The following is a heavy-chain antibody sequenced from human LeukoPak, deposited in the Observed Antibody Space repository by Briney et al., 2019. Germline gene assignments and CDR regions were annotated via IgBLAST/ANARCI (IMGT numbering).Heavy chain of an antibody. CDR1: GGSISSGGYS. CDR2: ISHSGST. V-gene: IGHV4-30-2*01. D-gene: IGHD6-25*01. J-gene: IGHJ3*02. Sequence: SQTLSLTCAVSGGSISSGGYSWGWIRQPPGKGLKWIGHISHSGSTYYNPSLKSRVSISLDRSKNQFSLNLTSVSGADTAVYFCARGRPANMAFDIWGQGTMVPVSS. CDR3: ARGRPANMAFDI.